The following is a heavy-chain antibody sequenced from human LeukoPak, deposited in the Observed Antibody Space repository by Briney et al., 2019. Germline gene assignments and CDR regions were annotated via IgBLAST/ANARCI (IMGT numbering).Heavy chain of an antibody. CDR3: ASLRERSYYARGFDY. Sequence: PSQTLSLTCSVSGVSISDYYWTWFRQPAGKGLEWIGRIYISGSTNYNPSLKSRVIMSIDTSRNQLSLKLSSVTAADTAVYYCASLRERSYYARGFDYWGQGTLVTVSS. J-gene: IGHJ4*02. D-gene: IGHD3-3*01. V-gene: IGHV4-4*07. CDR2: IYISGST. CDR1: GVSISDYY.